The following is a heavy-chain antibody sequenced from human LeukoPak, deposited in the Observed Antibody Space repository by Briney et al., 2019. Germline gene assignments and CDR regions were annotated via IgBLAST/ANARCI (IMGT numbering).Heavy chain of an antibody. Sequence: SETLSLTCTVSGGSISSYYWSWIRQPPGKGLEWIGYIYYSGSTKYNPSLKSRVTISVDTSKNQFSLKMSSVTAADTAVYYCARNHGSGRGEWFDPWGQGTLVTVSS. CDR3: ARNHGSGRGEWFDP. CDR1: GGSISSYY. CDR2: IYYSGST. J-gene: IGHJ5*02. D-gene: IGHD3-10*01. V-gene: IGHV4-59*01.